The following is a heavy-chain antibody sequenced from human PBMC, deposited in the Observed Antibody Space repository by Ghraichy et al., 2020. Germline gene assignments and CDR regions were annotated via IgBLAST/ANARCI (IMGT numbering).Heavy chain of an antibody. CDR1: GFTFRSYP. CDR3: AKVSEHYYESRPPANDY. CDR2: ISEGGGST. Sequence: GGSLRLSCAASGFTFRSYPMNWVRQAPGKGLEWVSGISEGGGSTYYADSVKGRFTISRDNSKNTLYLQMNSLRAEDTAVYYCAKVSEHYYESRPPANDYWGQGSLVTVSS. J-gene: IGHJ4*02. V-gene: IGHV3-23*01. D-gene: IGHD3-22*01.